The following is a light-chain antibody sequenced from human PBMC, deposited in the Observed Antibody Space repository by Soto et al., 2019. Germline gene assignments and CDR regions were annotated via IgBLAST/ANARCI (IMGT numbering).Light chain of an antibody. J-gene: IGLJ1*01. CDR3: SSYTSSSTLFV. CDR2: EVS. CDR1: SSDVGGYKY. V-gene: IGLV2-14*01. Sequence: QSALTQPASVSGSPGQSITISCTGTSSDVGGYKYVSWYQQHPGKAPKLMIYEVSNRPSGVSNRFSGSKSGNTASLTFSGLQAEDEADYYCSSYTSSSTLFVFGTGTKLTVL.